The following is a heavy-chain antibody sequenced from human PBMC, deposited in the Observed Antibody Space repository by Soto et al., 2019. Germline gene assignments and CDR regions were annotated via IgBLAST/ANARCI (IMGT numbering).Heavy chain of an antibody. Sequence: QLQLQESGPGLVKPSETLSLTCTVSGGSISSSSYYWGWIRQPPGKGLEWIGSIYYSGSTYYNPSLKRRVTISVDTSKNQFSLKLSSVTAADTAVYYCARQGPYSSSSKYYYYMDVWGKGTTVTVSS. J-gene: IGHJ6*03. CDR2: IYYSGST. CDR1: GGSISSSSYY. V-gene: IGHV4-39*01. CDR3: ARQGPYSSSSKYYYYMDV. D-gene: IGHD6-6*01.